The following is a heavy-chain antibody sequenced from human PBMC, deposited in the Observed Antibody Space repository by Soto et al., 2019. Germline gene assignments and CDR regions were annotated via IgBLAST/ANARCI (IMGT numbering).Heavy chain of an antibody. CDR2: IYYSGST. J-gene: IGHJ4*02. V-gene: IGHV4-39*01. Sequence: QLQLQESGPGLVKPSETLSLTCTVSGGSISGSSYYWGWIRQPPGKGLEWIASIYYSGSTYYNPSLESRVTISVDTSKNQFSLKLSSVTAADTAVYYCARREWLRFVYWGQGTLVTVSS. CDR3: ARREWLRFVY. D-gene: IGHD5-12*01. CDR1: GGSISGSSYY.